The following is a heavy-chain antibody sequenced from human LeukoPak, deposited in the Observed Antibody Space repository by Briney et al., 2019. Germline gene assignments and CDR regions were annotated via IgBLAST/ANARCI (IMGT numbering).Heavy chain of an antibody. V-gene: IGHV3-30*04. CDR2: ISYDGSNK. CDR1: GFTFSSYA. Sequence: GGSLRLSCAASGFTFSSYAMHWVRQAPGKGLEWVAVISYDGSNKYYADSVKGRFTISRDNSKNTLYLQMNSLRAEDTAVYYCARDRGPYSSGWYGGVDYWGQGTLVTVSS. J-gene: IGHJ4*02. D-gene: IGHD6-19*01. CDR3: ARDRGPYSSGWYGGVDY.